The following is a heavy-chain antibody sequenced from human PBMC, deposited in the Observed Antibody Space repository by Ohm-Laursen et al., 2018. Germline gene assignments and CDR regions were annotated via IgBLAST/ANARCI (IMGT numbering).Heavy chain of an antibody. J-gene: IGHJ4*02. CDR3: TRHVDNSGWNFDY. CDR2: ISYDGRNR. V-gene: IGHV3-30*03. Sequence: SLRLSCSASGFMFSGYGIHWVRQAPGRRLEWVAVISYDGRNRDYADSVKGRFTISRDNSKNTAYLQMNSLKTEDSAVYYCTRHVDNSGWNFDYWGQGTLVTVSS. D-gene: IGHD6-19*01. CDR1: GFMFSGYG.